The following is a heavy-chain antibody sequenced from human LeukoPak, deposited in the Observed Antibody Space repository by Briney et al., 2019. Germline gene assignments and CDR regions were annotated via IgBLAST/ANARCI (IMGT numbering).Heavy chain of an antibody. J-gene: IGHJ2*01. CDR2: INPNSGGT. D-gene: IGHD5-18*01. CDR3: ARAAAAMVSGWYFDL. CDR1: GYTFTGYY. V-gene: IGHV1-2*02. Sequence: ASVKVSCKASGYTFTGYYMHWVRQAPGQGLEWMGWINPNSGGTNYAQKFQGRVTMTRDTSISTAYMELSRLRSDDTAVYYCARAAAAMVSGWYFDLWGRGTLVTVSS.